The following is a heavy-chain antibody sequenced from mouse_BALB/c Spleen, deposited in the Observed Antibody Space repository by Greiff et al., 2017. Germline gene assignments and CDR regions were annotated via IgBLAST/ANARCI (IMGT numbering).Heavy chain of an antibody. J-gene: IGHJ4*01. CDR1: GFTFTDYY. CDR3: ARAYGSSPYAMDY. D-gene: IGHD1-1*01. V-gene: IGHV7-3*02. CDR2: IRNKANGYTT. Sequence: EVHLVESGGGLVQPGGSLRLSCATSGFTFTDYYMSWVRQPPGKALEWLGFIRNKANGYTTEYSASVKGRFTISRDNSQSILYLHMNTLRAEDSATYYCARAYGSSPYAMDYWGQGTSVTVSS.